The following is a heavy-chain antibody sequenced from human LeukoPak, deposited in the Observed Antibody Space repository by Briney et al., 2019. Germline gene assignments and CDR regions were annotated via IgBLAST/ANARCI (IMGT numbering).Heavy chain of an antibody. D-gene: IGHD5-18*01. CDR3: ASLGSDTAMDDY. CDR1: GGTFSSYA. Sequence: ASVKVSCKASGGTFSSYAISWVRQAPGQGLEWMGWINPNSGGTNYAQKFQGRVTMTRDTSISTAYMELSRLRSGDTAVYYCASLGSDTAMDDYWGQGTLVTVSS. J-gene: IGHJ4*02. CDR2: INPNSGGT. V-gene: IGHV1-2*02.